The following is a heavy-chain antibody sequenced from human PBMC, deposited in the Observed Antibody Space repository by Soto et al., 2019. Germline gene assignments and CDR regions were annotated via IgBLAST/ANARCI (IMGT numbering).Heavy chain of an antibody. CDR3: ARDVPYYDILTGYNPDYFDY. D-gene: IGHD3-9*01. J-gene: IGHJ4*01. Sequence: ASVKVSCKASGYTFTSYGISWVRQAPGQGLEWMGRISAYNGNTNYAQKIQGRDTITTDTSTSTTYMELRSLRSDDTAVYYCARDVPYYDILTGYNPDYFDYWG. CDR1: GYTFTSYG. V-gene: IGHV1-18*01. CDR2: ISAYNGNT.